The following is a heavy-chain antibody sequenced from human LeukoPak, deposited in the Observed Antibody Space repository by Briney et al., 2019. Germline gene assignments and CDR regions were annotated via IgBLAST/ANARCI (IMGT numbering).Heavy chain of an antibody. J-gene: IGHJ4*02. CDR1: GGSISSYY. CDR2: IYYSGST. V-gene: IGHV4-59*12. Sequence: SETLSLTCTVSGGSISSYYWSWIRQPPGKGLEWIGYIYYSGSTYYNPSLKSRVTISVDTSKNQFSLKLSSVTAADTAVYYCARDSDGGGSDYWGQGTLVTVSS. CDR3: ARDSDGGGSDY. D-gene: IGHD2-15*01.